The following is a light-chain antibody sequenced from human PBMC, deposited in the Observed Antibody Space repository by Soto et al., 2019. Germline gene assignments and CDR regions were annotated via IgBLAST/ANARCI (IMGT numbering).Light chain of an antibody. J-gene: IGKJ4*01. Sequence: ELVLTQSPGTLSLSPGERATLSCRASQTVNNNYLAWYQQIPGQAPRLLISGASGRATGTPDRFSGSASGTDFTLTLSRLEPEDFAVYYCQQYGSSPLTFGGGTKVDIK. CDR1: QTVNNNY. V-gene: IGKV3-20*01. CDR2: GAS. CDR3: QQYGSSPLT.